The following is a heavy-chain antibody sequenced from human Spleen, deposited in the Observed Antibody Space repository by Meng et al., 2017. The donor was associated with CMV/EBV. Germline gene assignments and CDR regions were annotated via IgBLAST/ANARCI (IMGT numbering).Heavy chain of an antibody. CDR1: GFIFKSYW. J-gene: IGHJ4*02. CDR3: TRGYRGTPNDF. D-gene: IGHD3-10*01. Sequence: ESLKISCTASGFIFKSYWMSWVRQAPGKGLEWIGEISDRESTNYQSSLKSRVTISIDWPRNQLSLRLTSLTAADSAIYYCTRGYRGTPNDFWGQGAPVTVSS. V-gene: IGHV4-34*01. CDR2: ISDREST.